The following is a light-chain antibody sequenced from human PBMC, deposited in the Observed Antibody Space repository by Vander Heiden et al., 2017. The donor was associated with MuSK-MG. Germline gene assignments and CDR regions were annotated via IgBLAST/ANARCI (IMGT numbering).Light chain of an antibody. J-gene: IGLJ1*01. V-gene: IGLV2-14*01. CDR1: SSDVGGYDY. CDR2: DVS. CDR3: SSYTSSSTLYV. Sequence: QSALTQPPSVFGSPGQSITLPCPGTSSDVGGYDYAAWYQQHPGKAPKLMIYDVSNRPSGVSDRFSGSKSGNTASLTISGLQAEDEADYYCSSYTSSSTLYVFGTGTKVTGL.